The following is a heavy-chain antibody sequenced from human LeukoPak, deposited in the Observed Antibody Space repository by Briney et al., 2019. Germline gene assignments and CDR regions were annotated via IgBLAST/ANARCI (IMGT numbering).Heavy chain of an antibody. J-gene: IGHJ6*03. CDR3: ARGVGTTLYYYYYYYMDV. CDR1: GYTFTIYD. CDR2: MNPNSGNT. D-gene: IGHD1-1*01. Sequence: ASVTVSCKASGYTFTIYDINWVRQATGQGLEWMGWMNPNSGNTGYAQKFQGRVTMTRNTSISTAYMELSSLRSEDTAVYYCARGVGTTLYYYYYYYMDVWGKGTTVTVSS. V-gene: IGHV1-8*01.